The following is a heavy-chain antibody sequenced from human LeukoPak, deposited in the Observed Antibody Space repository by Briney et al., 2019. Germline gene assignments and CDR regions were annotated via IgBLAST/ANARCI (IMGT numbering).Heavy chain of an antibody. D-gene: IGHD7-27*01. Sequence: ASVKVSCKASGYTFTSYYMHWVRQAPGQGLEWMGIINPSGGSTSYAQKFQGRVTMTRDMSTSTVYMELSSLRSEDTAVYYCARDWGSIYYYYYMDVWGKGTTVTISS. J-gene: IGHJ6*03. CDR1: GYTFTSYY. V-gene: IGHV1-46*01. CDR2: INPSGGST. CDR3: ARDWGSIYYYYYMDV.